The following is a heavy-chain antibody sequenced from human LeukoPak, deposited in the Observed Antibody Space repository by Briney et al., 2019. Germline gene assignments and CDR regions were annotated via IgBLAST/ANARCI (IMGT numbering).Heavy chain of an antibody. V-gene: IGHV1-2*02. J-gene: IGHJ5*02. Sequence: ASVKVSCKASGYTFTGYYMQWVRQAPGQGLEWMGWINPNSGGTNYAQKFQGRVTMTSDTSISTAYMELSRLRSDDTAVYYCARDLCGGDCYNIDPWGQGTLVTVSS. CDR1: GYTFTGYY. CDR2: INPNSGGT. D-gene: IGHD2-21*01. CDR3: ARDLCGGDCYNIDP.